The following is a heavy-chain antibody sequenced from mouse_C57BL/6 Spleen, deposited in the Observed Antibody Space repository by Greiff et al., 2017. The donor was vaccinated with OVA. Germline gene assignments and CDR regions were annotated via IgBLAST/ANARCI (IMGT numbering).Heavy chain of an antibody. D-gene: IGHD2-5*01. CDR2: IYPRSGNT. CDR1: GYTFTSYG. CDR3: ARNYYSNFAY. V-gene: IGHV1-81*01. Sequence: VQLQQSGAELARPGASVKLSCKASGYTFTSYGISWVKQRTGQCLEWIGEIYPRSGNTYYNEKFKGKATLTADKSSSTAYMELRSLTSEDSAVYFCARNYYSNFAYWGQGTLVTVSA. J-gene: IGHJ3*01.